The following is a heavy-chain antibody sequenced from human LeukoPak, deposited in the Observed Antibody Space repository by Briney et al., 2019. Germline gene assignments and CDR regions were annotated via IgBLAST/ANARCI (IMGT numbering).Heavy chain of an antibody. CDR3: ARDRRVDDAFDI. Sequence: PSQTLSLTCADSGGSISSGGYSWSWIRQPPGKGLEWIGYIYHSGSTYYNPSLKSRVTISVDRSKNQFSLKLSSVTAADTAVYYCARDRRVDDAFDIWGQGTMVTVSS. CDR2: IYHSGST. J-gene: IGHJ3*02. CDR1: GGSISSGGYS. V-gene: IGHV4-30-2*01.